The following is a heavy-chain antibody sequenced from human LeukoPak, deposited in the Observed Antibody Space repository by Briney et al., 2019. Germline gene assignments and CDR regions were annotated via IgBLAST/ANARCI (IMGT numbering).Heavy chain of an antibody. CDR1: GGSISSYY. CDR2: IYTSGST. CDR3: AREDYSSSKGHFDY. Sequence: PSETLSLTCTVSGGSISSYYWSWIRQPAGKGLEWIGRIYTSGSTNYNPSLKSRVTMSVDTSKNQFSLKLSSVTAADTAVYYCAREDYSSSKGHFDYWGQGTLVTVSS. V-gene: IGHV4-4*07. D-gene: IGHD6-6*01. J-gene: IGHJ4*02.